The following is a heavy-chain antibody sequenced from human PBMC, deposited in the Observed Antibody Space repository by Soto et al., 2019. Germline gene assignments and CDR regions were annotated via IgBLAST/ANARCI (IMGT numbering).Heavy chain of an antibody. CDR1: GFTFSTYW. CDR2: IKQDGSEK. V-gene: IGHV3-7*01. Sequence: EVQLVESGGGLVQPGGSLRLSCAASGFTFSTYWMSWVRQAPGKGLEWVANIKQDGSEKYYVDSVKDRFTISRDNAKNSLDLQMNSLRTEDTAVYFCARDTLGPFDYWGQGTLVTVSS. J-gene: IGHJ4*02. CDR3: ARDTLGPFDY. D-gene: IGHD1-26*01.